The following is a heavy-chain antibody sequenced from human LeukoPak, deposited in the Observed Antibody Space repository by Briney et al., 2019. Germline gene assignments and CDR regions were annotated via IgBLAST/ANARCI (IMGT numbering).Heavy chain of an antibody. Sequence: SETLSVTCTVSGGSISGYYWSWIWQPPGKALEWIGYIHRSGNTVYNPSLKSRATIAVDTSKNQFSLKLSSVTAVDTAIYYCVRHGGSYFIYWGQGTLVTVSS. J-gene: IGHJ4*02. D-gene: IGHD1-26*01. CDR3: VRHGGSYFIY. CDR1: GGSISGYY. CDR2: IHRSGNT. V-gene: IGHV4-59*08.